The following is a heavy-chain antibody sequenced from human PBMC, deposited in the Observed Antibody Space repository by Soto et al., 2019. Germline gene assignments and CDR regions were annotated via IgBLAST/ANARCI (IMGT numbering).Heavy chain of an antibody. CDR3: AREGRGYYDSSGYYLGAFDI. V-gene: IGHV3-11*06. CDR2: ISSSSSYT. J-gene: IGHJ3*02. Sequence: GGSLRLSCAASGFTFSDYYMSWIRQAPGKGLEWVSYISSSSSYTNYADSVKGRFTISRDNAKNSLYLQMNSLRAEDTAVYYCAREGRGYYDSSGYYLGAFDIWGQGTMVT. CDR1: GFTFSDYY. D-gene: IGHD3-22*01.